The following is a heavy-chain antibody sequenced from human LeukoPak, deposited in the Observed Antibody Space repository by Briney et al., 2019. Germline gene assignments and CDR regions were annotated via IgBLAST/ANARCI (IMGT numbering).Heavy chain of an antibody. CDR3: AKGPRPDITVAHTVEN. CDR2: ISSRGDST. Sequence: GGPLMLSCAASGFTFSNYAMSWARQAPERGLEWVLTISSRGDSTYDADSVKRRFTISRDNSKNSLYLQMNNVRVEDTAVYYCAKGPRPDITVAHTVENWGQGALVTVSS. D-gene: IGHD6-19*01. V-gene: IGHV3-23*01. J-gene: IGHJ4*02. CDR1: GFTFSNYA.